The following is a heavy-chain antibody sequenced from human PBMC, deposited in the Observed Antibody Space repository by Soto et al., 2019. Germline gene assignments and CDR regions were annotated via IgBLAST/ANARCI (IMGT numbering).Heavy chain of an antibody. CDR2: IYYSGST. Sequence: SETLSLTCTVSGGSISSYYWSWIRQPPGKGLEWIGYIYYSGSTNYNPSLKSRVTISVDTSKNQFSLKLSSVTAADTAVYYCARAFWSGWIHYYFMYVCGQGTTVPVSS. CDR3: ARAFWSGWIHYYFMYV. D-gene: IGHD3-3*01. J-gene: IGHJ6*03. V-gene: IGHV4-59*01. CDR1: GGSISSYY.